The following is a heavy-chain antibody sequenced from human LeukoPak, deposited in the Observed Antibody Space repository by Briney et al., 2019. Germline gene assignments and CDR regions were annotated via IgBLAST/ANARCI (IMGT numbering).Heavy chain of an antibody. CDR1: GGSISSYY. J-gene: IGHJ4*02. CDR2: IYTSGST. D-gene: IGHD3-3*01. V-gene: IGHV4-4*07. Sequence: SETLSLTCTVSGGSISSYYWSWIRQPAGKGLEWIGRIYTSGSTNYNPSLKSRVTMSVDTSKNQFSLKLSFVTAADTAVYYCARDGVYYDFWSGPSDSWGQGTLVTVSS. CDR3: ARDGVYYDFWSGPSDS.